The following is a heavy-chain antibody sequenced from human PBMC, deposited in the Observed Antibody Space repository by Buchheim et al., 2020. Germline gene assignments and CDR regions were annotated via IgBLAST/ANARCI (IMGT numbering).Heavy chain of an antibody. CDR2: ISSSSSTI. V-gene: IGHV3-48*01. CDR1: GFTFSNYD. J-gene: IGHJ2*01. Sequence: EVQLVESGGGLVQPGGSLRLSCAASGFTFSNYDMNWVRQAPGKGLEWISYISSSSSTIYYANSVKGRFTISRDNAKNHLFLQMNSLRAEDTAVYYCARERGATPDWYFDLWGRGTL. D-gene: IGHD4/OR15-4a*01. CDR3: ARERGATPDWYFDL.